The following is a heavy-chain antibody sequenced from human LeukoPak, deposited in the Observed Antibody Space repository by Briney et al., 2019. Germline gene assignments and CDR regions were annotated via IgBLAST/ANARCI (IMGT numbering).Heavy chain of an antibody. CDR3: ARSGGTAH. J-gene: IGHJ4*02. D-gene: IGHD3-16*01. Sequence: PSETLSLTCAVYGGSFSGYYWSWIRQPPGKGLEWIGEINHSGSTNYNPSLKSRVTTSVDTSKNQFSLKLSSVTAADTAVYYCARSGGTAHWGQGTLVTVSS. CDR1: GGSFSGYY. CDR2: INHSGST. V-gene: IGHV4-34*01.